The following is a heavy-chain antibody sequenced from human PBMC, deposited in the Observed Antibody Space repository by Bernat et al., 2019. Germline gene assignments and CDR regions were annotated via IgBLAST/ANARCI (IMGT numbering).Heavy chain of an antibody. Sequence: QITLKESGPTLVKPTQTLTLTCTFSGFSLSTSGVGMGWIRQPPGKALEWLALIYWDDDKRYSPSLKSRLTITKDTSKNQVVLTMTNMDPVDTATYYCAHSSYYDSSGYYFQGDAFDIWGQGTMVTVSS. D-gene: IGHD3-22*01. CDR2: IYWDDDK. CDR1: GFSLSTSGVG. J-gene: IGHJ3*02. CDR3: AHSSYYDSSGYYFQGDAFDI. V-gene: IGHV2-5*02.